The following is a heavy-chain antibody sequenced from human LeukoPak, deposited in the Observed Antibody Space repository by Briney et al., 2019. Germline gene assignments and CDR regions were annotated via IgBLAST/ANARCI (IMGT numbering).Heavy chain of an antibody. V-gene: IGHV3-21*01. J-gene: IGHJ4*02. Sequence: PGRSLRLSCAASGFTFSSYSMNWVRQAPGKGLEWVSSISSSSSYIYYADSVKGRFTISRDNAKNSLYLQMNSLRAEDTAVYYCARGPAWRDYDSSGYPLLYWGQGTLVTVSS. CDR3: ARGPAWRDYDSSGYPLLY. D-gene: IGHD3-22*01. CDR1: GFTFSSYS. CDR2: ISSSSSYI.